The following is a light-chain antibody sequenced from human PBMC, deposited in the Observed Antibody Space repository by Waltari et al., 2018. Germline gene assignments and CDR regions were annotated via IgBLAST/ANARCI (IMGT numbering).Light chain of an antibody. CDR3: MLGTRPWT. CDR1: ESLLIHDGNRY. CDR2: QVS. J-gene: IGKJ1*01. Sequence: DVVMTQSPVSLSVTLGQPASITCRCSESLLIHDGNRYLNWFHQRPGQSPRRLIYQVSDRDAGVPDRFSGSWSGADFTLKISRVYAGDAGLYFCMLGTRPWTFGPGTTVEIK. V-gene: IGKV2-30*01.